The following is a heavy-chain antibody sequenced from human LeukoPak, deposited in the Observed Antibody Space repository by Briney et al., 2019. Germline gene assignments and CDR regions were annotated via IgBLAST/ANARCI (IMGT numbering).Heavy chain of an antibody. Sequence: SETLSLTCTVSGSISSGSYYWSWIRQPAGKGLEWIGRIYTSGSTNYNPSLESRVTISVDTSKNQFSLKLTSLTAADTAVYYCAREGQQLVPPFDYWGQGNLVTVSS. CDR1: GSISSGSYY. J-gene: IGHJ4*02. CDR2: IYTSGST. CDR3: AREGQQLVPPFDY. V-gene: IGHV4-61*02. D-gene: IGHD6-6*01.